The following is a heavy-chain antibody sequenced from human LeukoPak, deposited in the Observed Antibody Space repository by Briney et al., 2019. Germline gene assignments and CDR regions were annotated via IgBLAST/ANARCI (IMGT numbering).Heavy chain of an antibody. Sequence: GGSLRLSCAASGFTFSSYSMNWVRQAPGKGLEWVSSISSSSYIYYADSVKGRFTISRDNAKNSLYLQMNSLRAEDTVVYYCARAYYYDSSGTFFDYWGQGTLVTVSS. CDR1: GFTFSSYS. CDR2: ISSSSYI. V-gene: IGHV3-21*01. D-gene: IGHD3-22*01. CDR3: ARAYYYDSSGTFFDY. J-gene: IGHJ4*02.